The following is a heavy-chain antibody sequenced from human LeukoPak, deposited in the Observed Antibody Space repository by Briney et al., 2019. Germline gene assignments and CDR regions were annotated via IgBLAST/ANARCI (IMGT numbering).Heavy chain of an antibody. CDR1: GFTFSSYC. Sequence: PGGSLRLSCAASGFTFSSYCMNWVRQAPGKGLEWVSSISSSSSYIYYADSVKGRFTISRDNAKNSLYLQMNSLRAEDTAVYYCAREEGELPRDYMDVWGKGTTVTVSS. CDR3: AREEGELPRDYMDV. D-gene: IGHD1-7*01. CDR2: ISSSSSYI. J-gene: IGHJ6*03. V-gene: IGHV3-21*01.